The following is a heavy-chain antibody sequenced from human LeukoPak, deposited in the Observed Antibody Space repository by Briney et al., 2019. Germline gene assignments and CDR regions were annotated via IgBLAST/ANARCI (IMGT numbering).Heavy chain of an antibody. CDR3: AKDSVWGSYRPTQIDY. V-gene: IGHV3-23*01. J-gene: IGHJ4*02. Sequence: GVSLRLSCAASGFTFSSYAMSWVRQAPGKGLEWVSAISGSGGSTYYADFVKGRFTISRDNSKNTLYLQMNSLRAEDTAVYYCAKDSVWGSYRPTQIDYWGQGTLVTVSS. D-gene: IGHD3-16*02. CDR2: ISGSGGST. CDR1: GFTFSSYA.